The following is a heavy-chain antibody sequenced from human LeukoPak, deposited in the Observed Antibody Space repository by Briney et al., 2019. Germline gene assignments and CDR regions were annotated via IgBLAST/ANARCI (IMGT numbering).Heavy chain of an antibody. CDR2: IRYDGSNK. Sequence: GGSLRLSCAASGFTFSSYGMHWVRQAPGKGLEWVAFIRYDGSNKYYADSVKGRFTISRDNAKNSLYLQMNSLRAEDTAVYYCARDSYYYGSGHYYWGQGTLVTVSS. CDR1: GFTFSSYG. CDR3: ARDSYYYGSGHYY. V-gene: IGHV3-30*02. D-gene: IGHD3-10*01. J-gene: IGHJ4*02.